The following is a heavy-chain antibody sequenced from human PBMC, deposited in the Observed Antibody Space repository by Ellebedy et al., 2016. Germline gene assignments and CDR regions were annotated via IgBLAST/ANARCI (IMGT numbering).Heavy chain of an antibody. J-gene: IGHJ4*02. V-gene: IGHV4-39*07. Sequence: SETLSLTXSVSGDSIGNTYYLWGWIRQAPGKGLEWIGSISESGRTYYNPSLKSRVTMSVDTSKNHFSLKIDSVTAADTAVYYCATLTIPGGSDSWGQGILVTVSS. CDR2: ISESGRT. D-gene: IGHD3-3*01. CDR3: ATLTIPGGSDS. CDR1: GDSIGNTYYL.